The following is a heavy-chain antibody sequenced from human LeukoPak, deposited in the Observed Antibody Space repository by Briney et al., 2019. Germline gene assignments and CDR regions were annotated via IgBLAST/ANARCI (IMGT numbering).Heavy chain of an antibody. CDR2: ISGGGDTT. J-gene: IGHJ4*02. D-gene: IGHD3-3*01. CDR1: GFTFSSYD. Sequence: GGSLRLSCAASGFTFSSYDMSWVRQAPGRGLEWVSTISGGGDTTYYADSVKGRFTISRDNSTNTLYLQMNSLRAEDTAVYYCAKDASYYDFWSGYSQSSFDYWGQGTLVTASS. V-gene: IGHV3-23*01. CDR3: AKDASYYDFWSGYSQSSFDY.